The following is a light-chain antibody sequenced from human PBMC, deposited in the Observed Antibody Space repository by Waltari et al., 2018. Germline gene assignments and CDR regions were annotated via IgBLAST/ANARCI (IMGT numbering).Light chain of an antibody. J-gene: IGKJ4*01. Sequence: EIVMTQSPATLSVSPGERATLSCRASQSVSSNVAWYQQKPGQAPRLLIYGASTRATGMPARFSGSGSGIEFTLTIRNLQSEDFAVYYCQQYKNWPLTFGGGTKVEIK. CDR2: GAS. V-gene: IGKV3-15*01. CDR3: QQYKNWPLT. CDR1: QSVSSN.